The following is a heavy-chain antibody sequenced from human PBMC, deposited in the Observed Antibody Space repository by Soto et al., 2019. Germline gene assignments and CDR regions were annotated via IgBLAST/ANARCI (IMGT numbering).Heavy chain of an antibody. V-gene: IGHV3-48*03. CDR2: ISTSGSTV. J-gene: IGHJ4*02. CDR3: ARASVVVVDGFDY. D-gene: IGHD2-15*01. Sequence: LRLSCAASGFTFSSFEMNWVRQAPGKGLEWVSYISTSGSTVYYADSVKGRFTISRDNAKNSLYLQMNSLRAEDTAVYYCARASVVVVDGFDYWGQGTLVTVSS. CDR1: GFTFSSFE.